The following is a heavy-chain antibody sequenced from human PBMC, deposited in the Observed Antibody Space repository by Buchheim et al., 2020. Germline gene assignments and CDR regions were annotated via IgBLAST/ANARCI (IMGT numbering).Heavy chain of an antibody. CDR3: ARIRIYDTSGYYLTYFNY. V-gene: IGHV2-70*15. J-gene: IGHJ4*02. CDR1: GFSLSTNKMS. Sequence: QVTLRESGPALVRPTQSLTLTCTFSGFSLSTNKMSVSWIRQPPGKALEWLARIDWDDDKYYSTSLKTRLTISKDTSNNQVVLTMTNMDPADTATYFCARIRIYDTSGYYLTYFNYWSPGTL. D-gene: IGHD3-22*01. CDR2: IDWDDDK.